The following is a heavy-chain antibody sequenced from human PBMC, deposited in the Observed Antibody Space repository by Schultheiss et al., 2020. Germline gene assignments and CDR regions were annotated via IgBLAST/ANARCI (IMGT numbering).Heavy chain of an antibody. Sequence: SETLSLTCTVSGGSISSYYWSWIRQPPGKGLEWIGYIYYSGSTNYNPSLKSRVTISVDTSKNQFSLKLSSVTAADTAVYYCARRGSGWNRNWFDPWGQGTLVTVSS. CDR1: GGSISSYY. CDR2: IYYSGST. D-gene: IGHD6-19*01. J-gene: IGHJ5*02. CDR3: ARRGSGWNRNWFDP. V-gene: IGHV4-59*12.